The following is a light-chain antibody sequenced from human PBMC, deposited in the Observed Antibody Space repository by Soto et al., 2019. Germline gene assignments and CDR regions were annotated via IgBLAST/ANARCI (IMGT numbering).Light chain of an antibody. CDR1: QSVSSS. CDR2: DAS. V-gene: IGKV3-11*01. J-gene: IGKJ2*02. CDR3: QQRSNWPRT. Sequence: EIVLTQSPATLSLSPGERATLSCRASQSVSSSLAWYQQKPGQAPRLLIYDASNRVPGTPAKFSGSGSGTDFTLTISSLEPEDFAVYYCQQRSNWPRTFGQGTKLEI.